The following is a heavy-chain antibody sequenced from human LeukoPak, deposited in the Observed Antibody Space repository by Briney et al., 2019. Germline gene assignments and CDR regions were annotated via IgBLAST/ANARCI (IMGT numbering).Heavy chain of an antibody. V-gene: IGHV1-18*01. CDR2: ITPYHGKT. CDR1: GYNFIIYG. D-gene: IGHD6-13*01. CDR3: ARDRIAAAVLDF. Sequence: ASVKVSCKASGYNFIIYGFSWVRQDPGQGLEWRGWITPYHGKTKYAQKFQGRVTMPTDTSTTTAQMELRSLTSDDTAVYFCARDRIAAAVLDFWGQGTLVTASS. J-gene: IGHJ4*02.